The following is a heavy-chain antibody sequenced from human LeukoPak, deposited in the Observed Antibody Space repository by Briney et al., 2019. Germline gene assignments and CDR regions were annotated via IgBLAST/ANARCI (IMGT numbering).Heavy chain of an antibody. Sequence: GGSLRLSYAAFGITFSGAWMHWVRQAPGKGLVWVARINDDGSFRSYANSVKGRFTISRDNAKNTLFLQMDSLRAEDTAVYYCARVSGPGMNEYYHLWGQGTLVTVSS. V-gene: IGHV3-74*01. D-gene: IGHD3-10*01. J-gene: IGHJ1*01. CDR2: INDDGSFR. CDR3: ARVSGPGMNEYYHL. CDR1: GITFSGAW.